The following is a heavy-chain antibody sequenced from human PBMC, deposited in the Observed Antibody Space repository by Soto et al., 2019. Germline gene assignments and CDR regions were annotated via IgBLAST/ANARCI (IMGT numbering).Heavy chain of an antibody. Sequence: QVQLGQSGADVKKPGSSVTVSCKASGGTFSSYAISWVRQAPGQGLEWMGGLIPIFGTANYAQKFQGRVTITTDESTSTAYMELSSLRSEDTAVYYCARAPPGDSSGYYPPYFDYWGQGTLVTVAS. V-gene: IGHV1-69*05. CDR1: GGTFSSYA. D-gene: IGHD3-22*01. CDR2: LIPIFGTA. J-gene: IGHJ4*02. CDR3: ARAPPGDSSGYYPPYFDY.